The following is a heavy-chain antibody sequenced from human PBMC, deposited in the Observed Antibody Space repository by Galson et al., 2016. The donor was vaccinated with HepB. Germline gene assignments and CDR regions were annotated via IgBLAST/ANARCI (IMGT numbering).Heavy chain of an antibody. CDR1: GFTFNRYT. J-gene: IGHJ4*02. CDR3: ARDQTESSSFFDY. V-gene: IGHV3-30-3*01. Sequence: SLRLSCAASGFTFNRYTMSWVRQAPGKGLEWVAVISYDGNNKYYADSVTGRFTISRDNSKNTLYLQMSSLRAEDTAMYYCARDQTESSSFFDYWGQGTLVTVSS. CDR2: ISYDGNNK. D-gene: IGHD6-13*01.